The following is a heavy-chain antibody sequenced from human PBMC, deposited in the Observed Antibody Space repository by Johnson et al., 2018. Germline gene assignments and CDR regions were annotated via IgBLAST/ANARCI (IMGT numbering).Heavy chain of an antibody. Sequence: VQLQESGGGLIQPGGSLRLSCAASGFIVSNNYMSWVRQAPGKGLEWVSVLYTGGSTYYADSVKGRFTISRDNFKNTVYLQMNSLRVEETAVYYCARVEIMNSLWGQGTLGTVSS. CDR1: GFIVSNNY. CDR2: LYTGGST. J-gene: IGHJ4*02. CDR3: ARVEIMNSL. D-gene: IGHD3-16*01. V-gene: IGHV3-53*01.